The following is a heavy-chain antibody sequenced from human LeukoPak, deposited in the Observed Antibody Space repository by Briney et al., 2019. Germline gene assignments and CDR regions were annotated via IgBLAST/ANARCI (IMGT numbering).Heavy chain of an antibody. J-gene: IGHJ3*02. CDR1: GFTFSSYD. CDR2: ISTAGDP. CDR3: AGQARPGSAEGAFDI. Sequence: GGSLRLSCTASGFTFSSYDMHWVRQDKGKGLEWVSAISTAGDPYYLGSVKGRFTISRENAKNSFCLQMNSLRAGDTAVYYCAGQARPGSAEGAFDIWGQGTMVTVSS. D-gene: IGHD2-2*01. V-gene: IGHV3-13*05.